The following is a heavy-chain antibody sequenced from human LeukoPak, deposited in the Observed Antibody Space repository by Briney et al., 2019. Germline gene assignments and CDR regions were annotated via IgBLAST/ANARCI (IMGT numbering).Heavy chain of an antibody. CDR3: ARVVWGWDTAMPTPFDY. CDR2: ISNDGTRK. Sequence: PGGSLRLSCAASGFTFSSYSMNWARQAPGKGLEFVAVISNDGTRKFYGDSVKGRFTISRDNAKNSLYLQMNSLRAEDTAVYYCARVVWGWDTAMPTPFDYWGQGTLVTVSS. J-gene: IGHJ4*02. CDR1: GFTFSSYS. D-gene: IGHD5-18*01. V-gene: IGHV3-30*03.